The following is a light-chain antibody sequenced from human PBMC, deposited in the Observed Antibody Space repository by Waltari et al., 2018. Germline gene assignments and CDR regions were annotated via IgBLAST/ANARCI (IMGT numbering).Light chain of an antibody. CDR2: DVN. V-gene: IGLV2-14*03. J-gene: IGLJ2*01. CDR3: SSYTTSSTLV. CDR1: SSDVGGYNA. Sequence: QSALTQPASVSGSPGQSITISCTATSSDVGGYNAVSWYQQHPGRAPNLMISDVNSRPSGVSNRFSGSKSGNTASLTISGLQTEDEADYSCSSYTTSSTLVFGGGTQLTVL.